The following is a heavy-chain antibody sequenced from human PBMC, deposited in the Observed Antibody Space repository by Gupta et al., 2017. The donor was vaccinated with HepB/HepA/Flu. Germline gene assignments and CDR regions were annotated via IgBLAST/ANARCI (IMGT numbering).Heavy chain of an antibody. CDR1: GYTLTELS. J-gene: IGHJ5*02. CDR3: ATSGFKYCTNGVCLTGGWFDP. CDR2: FDPEDGET. D-gene: IGHD2-8*01. V-gene: IGHV1-24*01. Sequence: QVQLVQSGAEVKKPGASVKVSCKVSGYTLTELSMHWVRQAPGKGLEWMGGFDPEDGETIYAQKFQGRVTMTEDTSTDTAYMELSSLRSEDTAVYYCATSGFKYCTNGVCLTGGWFDPWGQGTLVTVSS.